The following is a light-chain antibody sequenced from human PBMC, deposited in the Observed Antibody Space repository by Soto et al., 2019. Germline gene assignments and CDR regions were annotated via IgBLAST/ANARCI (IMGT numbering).Light chain of an antibody. CDR1: QSISSGY. CDR3: QQYGGSPLVT. V-gene: IGKV3-20*01. Sequence: ETVLTQSPGTLSLSPGERATLSCRASQSISSGYLAWYQQRPGQAPRLLISGASNRATVIPDRFSGSGSGTDFTLTISRLEPEDFAVYYCQQYGGSPLVTFGGGTKVEIK. J-gene: IGKJ4*01. CDR2: GAS.